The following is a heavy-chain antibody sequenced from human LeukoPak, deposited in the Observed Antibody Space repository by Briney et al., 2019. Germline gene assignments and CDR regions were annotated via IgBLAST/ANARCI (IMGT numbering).Heavy chain of an antibody. CDR3: ATAGSSGWYMSD. J-gene: IGHJ4*02. D-gene: IGHD6-19*01. Sequence: SQTLSLTCTVSGGSISSGGYYWSWIRQPPGKGLEWIGYIYHSGSTYYNPSLKSRVTISVDRSKNQFSLKLSSVTAADTAVYYCATAGSSGWYMSDWGQGTLVTVSS. CDR1: GGSISSGGYY. CDR2: IYHSGST. V-gene: IGHV4-30-2*02.